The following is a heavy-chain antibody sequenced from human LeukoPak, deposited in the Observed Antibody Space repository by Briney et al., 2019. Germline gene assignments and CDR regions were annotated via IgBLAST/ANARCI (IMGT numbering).Heavy chain of an antibody. J-gene: IGHJ4*02. CDR2: ISGSGGST. CDR1: GFTFSSYG. D-gene: IGHD3-9*01. V-gene: IGHV3-23*01. CDR3: ATSSDLTGRKYYFDY. Sequence: GGSLRLSCAASGFTFSSYGMSWVRQAPGKGLEWVSAISGSGGSTYYADSVKGRFTISRDNSKNTLYLQMNSLRAEDTAVYYCATSSDLTGRKYYFDYWGQGTLVTVSS.